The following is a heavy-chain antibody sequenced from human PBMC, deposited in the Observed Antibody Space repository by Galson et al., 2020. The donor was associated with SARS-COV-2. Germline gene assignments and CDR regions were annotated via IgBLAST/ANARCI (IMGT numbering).Heavy chain of an antibody. CDR3: ARGCSGGSCYSFGY. Sequence: ASETLSLTCTVSGGSISSYYWSWIRQPPGKGLEWLGYIYYSGSTNYNPSLKSRVTISVDTSKNQFSLKLSSVTAADTAVYYCARGCSGGSCYSFGYWGQGTLVTVSS. D-gene: IGHD2-15*01. J-gene: IGHJ4*02. CDR1: GGSISSYY. V-gene: IGHV4-59*01. CDR2: IYYSGST.